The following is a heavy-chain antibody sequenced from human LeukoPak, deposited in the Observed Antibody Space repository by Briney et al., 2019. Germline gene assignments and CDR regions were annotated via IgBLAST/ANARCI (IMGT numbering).Heavy chain of an antibody. J-gene: IGHJ5*02. CDR1: GGTFSSYA. CDR3: ARADTYYYGSGGSWFGP. V-gene: IGHV1-69*04. Sequence: SVKVSCKASGGTFSSYAISWVRQAPGQGLEWMGRIIPILGIANYAQKFQGRVTITADKSTSTAYMELSSLRSEDTAVYYCARADTYYYGSGGSWFGPWGQGTLVTVSS. CDR2: IIPILGIA. D-gene: IGHD3-10*01.